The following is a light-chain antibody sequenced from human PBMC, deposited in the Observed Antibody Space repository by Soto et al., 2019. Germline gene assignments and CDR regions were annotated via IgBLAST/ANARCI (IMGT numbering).Light chain of an antibody. CDR1: QSISRY. J-gene: IGKJ5*01. CDR3: QQSYRTPIT. Sequence: DLPMTQSPSSLYASVGDRVTITCRASQSISRYLHWYQQKPGKAPKLLIYAAVSVQSGVPSRFSGGGSGTYFTLTISSLQPEDFATYYCQQSYRTPITFGQGTRLEIK. V-gene: IGKV1-39*01. CDR2: AAV.